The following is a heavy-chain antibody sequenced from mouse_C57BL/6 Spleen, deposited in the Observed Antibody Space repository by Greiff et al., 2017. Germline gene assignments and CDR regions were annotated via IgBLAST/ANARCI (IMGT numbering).Heavy chain of an antibody. CDR1: GFTFSSYG. D-gene: IGHD1-1*01. V-gene: IGHV5-6*01. Sequence: VQLKESGGDLVKPGGSLKLSCAASGFTFSSYGMSWVRQTPDKRLEWVATISSGGSYTYYPDSVKGRFTISRDNAKNTLYLQMSSLKSEDTAMYYCARHGLDYGSSSHWYFDVWGTGTTVTVSS. CDR2: ISSGGSYT. CDR3: ARHGLDYGSSSHWYFDV. J-gene: IGHJ1*03.